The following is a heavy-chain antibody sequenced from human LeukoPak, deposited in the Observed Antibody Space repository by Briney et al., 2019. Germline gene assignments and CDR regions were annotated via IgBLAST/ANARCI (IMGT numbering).Heavy chain of an antibody. CDR2: IYYSGST. CDR3: ARETHAFDI. J-gene: IGHJ3*02. V-gene: IGHV4-39*07. Sequence: GSLRLSCAASGFTFSSYEMNWVRQAPGKGLEWIGSIYYSGSTYYNPSLGSRVTISVDTSKNQFSLRLSSVTAADTAVYYCARETHAFDIWGQGTMVTVSS. CDR1: GFTFSSYE.